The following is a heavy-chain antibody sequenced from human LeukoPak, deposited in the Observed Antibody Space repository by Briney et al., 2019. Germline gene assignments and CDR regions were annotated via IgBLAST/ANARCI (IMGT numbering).Heavy chain of an antibody. Sequence: PSETLSLTCTASGGSISSSSYYWGWIRQPPGKGLEWIGSIYYSGSTYYNPSLKSRVTISVDTSKNQFSLKLSSVTAADTAVYYCARRGRGSGSPTSKYYYYGMDVWGQGTTVTVSS. V-gene: IGHV4-39*01. D-gene: IGHD3-10*01. CDR3: ARRGRGSGSPTSKYYYYGMDV. CDR2: IYYSGST. CDR1: GGSISSSSYY. J-gene: IGHJ6*02.